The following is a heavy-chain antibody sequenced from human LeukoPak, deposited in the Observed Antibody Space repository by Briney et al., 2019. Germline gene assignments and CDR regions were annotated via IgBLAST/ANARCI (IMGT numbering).Heavy chain of an antibody. Sequence: GRSLRLSCAASGFTFSSHGMHWVRQAPGKGLEWVAVIWYDGSNKYYADSVKGRFTISRDNSKNTLYLQMNSLRAEDTAVYFCARGYGSGSPLYYYYVWTSGAKGPRSPSPQ. CDR3: ARGYGSGSPLYYYYVWTS. J-gene: IGHJ6*04. CDR2: IWYDGSNK. V-gene: IGHV3-33*01. D-gene: IGHD3-10*01. CDR1: GFTFSSHG.